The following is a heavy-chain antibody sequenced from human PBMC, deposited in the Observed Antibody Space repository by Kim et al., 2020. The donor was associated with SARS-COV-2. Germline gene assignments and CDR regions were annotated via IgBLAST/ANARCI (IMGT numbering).Heavy chain of an antibody. J-gene: IGHJ3*02. Sequence: GGSLRLSCAASGFTFSGYAIHWVRQASGKGLEWVGRIRSKANSYATANAASVRARFSTSREDYKNTTYLQTNNLKTEDTAVYDCTSVPATTSAFGDAFDIWGRGTKVTVSS. V-gene: IGHV3-73*01. D-gene: IGHD1-1*01. CDR2: IRSKANSYAT. CDR3: TSVPATTSAFGDAFDI. CDR1: GFTFSGYA.